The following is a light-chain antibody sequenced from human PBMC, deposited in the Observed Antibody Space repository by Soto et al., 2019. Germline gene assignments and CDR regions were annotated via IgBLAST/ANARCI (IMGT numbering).Light chain of an antibody. CDR3: QKCKVAPFT. Sequence: DIQMTQSPSTLSASVGDRVTITCRASQSISSWLAWYQQKPGKVPKLLIYAASTLQSGVPSRFSGSGSGTDVTRTISSLQPADVATYYCQKCKVAPFTFGGGTKVDIK. V-gene: IGKV1-27*01. J-gene: IGKJ4*01. CDR2: AAS. CDR1: QSISSW.